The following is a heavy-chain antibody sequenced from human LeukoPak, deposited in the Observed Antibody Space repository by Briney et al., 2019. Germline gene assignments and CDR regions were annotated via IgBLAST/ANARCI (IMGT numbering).Heavy chain of an antibody. Sequence: SETLSLTCTVSGGSISSSSYYWGWIRQPPGKGLEWIGSIFDSGSTYYNPSLKSRVTVSVDMSKNQFSLKLSSVTAADTAVYYCAGIPVDIVVVVAASTVWFDPWGQGTLVTVSS. CDR1: GGSISSSSYY. CDR3: AGIPVDIVVVVAASTVWFDP. V-gene: IGHV4-39*01. J-gene: IGHJ5*02. D-gene: IGHD2-15*01. CDR2: IFDSGST.